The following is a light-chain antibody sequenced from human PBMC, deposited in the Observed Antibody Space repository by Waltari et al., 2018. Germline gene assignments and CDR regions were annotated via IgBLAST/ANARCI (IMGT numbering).Light chain of an antibody. V-gene: IGLV3-1*01. J-gene: IGLJ1*01. CDR2: QDT. CDR1: KLGDKY. Sequence: SYELTQPPSVSVSPGQTASITCSGDKLGDKYVCWYQKKPGQSPVLVIYQDTKRPSGIPERFSGSNSGNKATLTISGTQAMDEADYYCQAWDSDTGVFGTGTKVTVL. CDR3: QAWDSDTGV.